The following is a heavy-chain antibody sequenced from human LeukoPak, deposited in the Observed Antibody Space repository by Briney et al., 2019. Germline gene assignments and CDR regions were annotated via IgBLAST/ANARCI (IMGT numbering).Heavy chain of an antibody. CDR2: IYYSGST. J-gene: IGHJ4*02. CDR3: ARDGTYSNAGFFIY. Sequence: SETLSLTCTVSGGSISSSIYYWGWIRQSPGKGLEWIGSIYYSGSTYDNPSLKSRVTISVDTSKNQFSLKLNSVTAADTAVYYCARDGTYSNAGFFIYWGQGTLVTVSS. V-gene: IGHV4-39*07. D-gene: IGHD4-11*01. CDR1: GGSISSSIYY.